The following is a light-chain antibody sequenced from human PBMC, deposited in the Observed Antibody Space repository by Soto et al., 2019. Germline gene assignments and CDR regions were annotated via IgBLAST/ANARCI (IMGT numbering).Light chain of an antibody. Sequence: ALAQPASVSGSPGQSITISCTGTSSDVGAYNFVSRYQHYPDKAPKVVIYDVANRPSGVSYRFSASKSGNTASLTISGLQAEDEADYYCMSFTSSNTYVFGTGTKVTVL. CDR1: SSDVGAYNF. V-gene: IGLV2-14*03. CDR3: MSFTSSNTYV. J-gene: IGLJ1*01. CDR2: DVA.